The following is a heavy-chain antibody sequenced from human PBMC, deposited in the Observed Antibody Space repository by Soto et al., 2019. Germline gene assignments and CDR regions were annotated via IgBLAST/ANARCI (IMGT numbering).Heavy chain of an antibody. Sequence: SETLSLTCTVSGGSISTYYWTWIRQPPGKGLEWIGYIYYTGNTYYNPSLKSRVTISVDTSKNQFSLKLSSVTAADTAVYYCARKPMNTHAFDIWGQGTMVTVS. V-gene: IGHV4-59*01. CDR1: GGSISTYY. J-gene: IGHJ3*02. CDR2: IYYTGNT. CDR3: ARKPMNTHAFDI.